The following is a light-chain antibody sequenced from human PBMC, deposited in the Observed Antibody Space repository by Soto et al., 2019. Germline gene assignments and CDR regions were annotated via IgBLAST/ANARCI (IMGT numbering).Light chain of an antibody. CDR3: QSYDSSLSGHVV. Sequence: QAVLTQPPSGSGAPGQRVTISCTGSSSDIGGGYDVHWYQHLPGSVPKLLIYGDTNRPSGVPDRFSGSKSGTSASLAITGLQAEDEADYYCQSYDSSLSGHVVFGGGTKVTVL. J-gene: IGLJ2*01. V-gene: IGLV1-40*01. CDR2: GDT. CDR1: SSDIGGGYD.